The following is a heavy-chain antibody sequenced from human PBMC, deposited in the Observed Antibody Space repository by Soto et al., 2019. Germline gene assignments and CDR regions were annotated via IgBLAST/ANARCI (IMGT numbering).Heavy chain of an antibody. CDR1: GGSISSYY. J-gene: IGHJ5*02. Sequence: SESLSLTCTVSGGSISSYYWSWIRQPPRKGQEWIGYIYYSGSTNYNPSLKSRVTISVDTSKNQFSLKLSSVTAADTAVYYCARDGPYSSSSLRWFDPWGQGTLVNVSS. D-gene: IGHD6-6*01. CDR3: ARDGPYSSSSLRWFDP. V-gene: IGHV4-59*01. CDR2: IYYSGST.